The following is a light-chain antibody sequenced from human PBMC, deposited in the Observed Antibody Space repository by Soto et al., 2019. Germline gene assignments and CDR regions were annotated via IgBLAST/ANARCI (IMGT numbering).Light chain of an antibody. CDR2: DAS. Sequence: DIQMTQSPSSLSASLGDRVTITCQASQDISNYLNWYQQKPGKAPKLLIYDASNLETGVPSRFSGSGSGTDVTFTISSLQPEDIATYYCQQYDNLPTFGQGTKLEIK. V-gene: IGKV1-33*01. CDR3: QQYDNLPT. CDR1: QDISNY. J-gene: IGKJ2*01.